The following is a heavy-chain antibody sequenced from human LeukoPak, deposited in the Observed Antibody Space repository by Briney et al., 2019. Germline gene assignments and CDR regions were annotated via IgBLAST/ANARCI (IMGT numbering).Heavy chain of an antibody. CDR2: IKQGGREE. CDR1: EFIFSDYW. V-gene: IGHV3-7*03. J-gene: IGHJ5*02. CDR3: ARDHGGWFDT. Sequence: GGSLRLSCVASEFIFSDYWMSGVRQAPGKGLEWVANIKQGGREEKYVSSVKGRFAISRDDAKSTLYLQMDSLSGDDTAVYYCARDHGGWFDTWGRGTLVTVSS. D-gene: IGHD3-10*01.